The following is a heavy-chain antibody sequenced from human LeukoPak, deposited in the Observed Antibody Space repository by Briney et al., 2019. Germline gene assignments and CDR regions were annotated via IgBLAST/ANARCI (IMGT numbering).Heavy chain of an antibody. V-gene: IGHV3-53*04. J-gene: IGHJ3*02. CDR2: IYSDDRT. CDR3: AREVMAKRRAFDI. Sequence: GGSLRLSCAVSGFTASSNYMSWVRQAPGKGLEWVSVIYSDDRTYYADSVKCRFTISRHTSKKTLYLQMNSLRAEDTAVYYCAREVMAKRRAFDIWGQGTVVTVSS. CDR1: GFTASSNY. D-gene: IGHD2-8*01.